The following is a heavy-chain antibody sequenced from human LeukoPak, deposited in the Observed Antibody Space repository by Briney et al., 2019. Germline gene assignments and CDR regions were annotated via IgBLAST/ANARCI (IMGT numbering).Heavy chain of an antibody. CDR3: ASGTVTNFDY. CDR1: GGSISSYY. Sequence: SETLSLTCTVSGGSISSYYWSWIRQPPGKGLEWIGYIYYSGSTNYNPSLRSRVTISVDTSKNQFSLKLSSVTAADTAVYYCASGTVTNFDYWGQGTLVTVSS. CDR2: IYYSGST. V-gene: IGHV4-59*01. D-gene: IGHD4-17*01. J-gene: IGHJ4*02.